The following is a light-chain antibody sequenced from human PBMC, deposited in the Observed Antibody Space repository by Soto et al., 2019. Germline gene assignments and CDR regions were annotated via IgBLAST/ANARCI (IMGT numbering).Light chain of an antibody. CDR1: ERINNNY. Sequence: EVVLTQSPGTLSLSPGERATLSCRASERINNNYFAWYQQKPGQAPRLLIFGSSDRAAGIPDRFSGSGSGTDFTLTISRLEPEVFAVYYCQQYGSSPPYTFGQGTKLEIK. CDR2: GSS. V-gene: IGKV3-20*01. J-gene: IGKJ2*01. CDR3: QQYGSSPPYT.